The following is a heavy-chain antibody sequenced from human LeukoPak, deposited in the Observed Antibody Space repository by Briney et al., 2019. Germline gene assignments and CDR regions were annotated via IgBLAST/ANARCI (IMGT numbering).Heavy chain of an antibody. CDR2: MSPNSGNT. J-gene: IGHJ1*01. CDR1: GYTFTSYD. CDR3: ARGGGSTWTRRGYFQH. V-gene: IGHV1-8*01. D-gene: IGHD6-13*01. Sequence: ASVKVSCKASGYTFTSYDINWVRQATGQGLEWMGWMSPNSGNTGYAQKFQGRVTMTRNTSISTAYMELSSLRSEDTAVYYCARGGGSTWTRRGYFQHWGQGTLVTVSS.